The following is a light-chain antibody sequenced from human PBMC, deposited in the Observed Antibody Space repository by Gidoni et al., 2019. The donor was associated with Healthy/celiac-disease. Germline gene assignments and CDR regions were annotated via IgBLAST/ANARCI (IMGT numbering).Light chain of an antibody. CDR1: QSVSSSY. CDR2: GAS. J-gene: IGKJ3*01. Sequence: IVVTQSLVTLSLSPGERATLSCRASQSVSSSYLAWYQQKPGQAPMLLIYGASSRDTGIPDRFSGSGSGTDFTLTISRLEPEDFAVYYCQQYGSSPVVTFGPGTKVDIK. V-gene: IGKV3-20*01. CDR3: QQYGSSPVVT.